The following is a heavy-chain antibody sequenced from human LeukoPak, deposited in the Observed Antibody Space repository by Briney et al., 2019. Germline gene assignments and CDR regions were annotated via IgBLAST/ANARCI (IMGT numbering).Heavy chain of an antibody. D-gene: IGHD3-10*01. J-gene: IGHJ4*02. CDR3: ARHPANVYGSGSYPFDY. V-gene: IGHV4-38-2*02. CDR2: IYYSGST. Sequence: SETLSLTCTVSGYSISSGYFWGWMRQPPGKGLEWIGSIYYSGSTYYNPSLKSRVTISVDTSKNQFSLKLSSVTAADTAVYYCARHPANVYGSGSYPFDYWGQGTLVTVSS. CDR1: GYSISSGYF.